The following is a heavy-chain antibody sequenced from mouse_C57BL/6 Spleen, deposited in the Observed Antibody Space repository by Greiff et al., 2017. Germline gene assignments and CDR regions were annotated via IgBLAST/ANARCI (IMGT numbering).Heavy chain of an antibody. CDR2: ISDGSSYT. CDR3: ARGRITTVVDY. V-gene: IGHV5-4*03. Sequence: DVMLVESGGGLVKPGGSLKLSCAASGFTFSSYAMSWVRQTPEKRLEWVATISDGSSYTYSPDTVKGRFTISRDNAKNNLYLQMSQRKSEATAMYYCARGRITTVVDYWGQGTTLTVSS. J-gene: IGHJ2*01. CDR1: GFTFSSYA. D-gene: IGHD1-1*01.